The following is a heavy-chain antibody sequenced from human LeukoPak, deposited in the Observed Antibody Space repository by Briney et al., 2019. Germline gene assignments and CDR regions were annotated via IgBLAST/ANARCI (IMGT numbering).Heavy chain of an antibody. V-gene: IGHV1-69*04. CDR1: GGTFSSCA. D-gene: IGHD6-13*01. Sequence: SVKVSCKASGGTFSSCAISWVRQAPGQGLEWMGRIIPILGIANYAQKFQGRVTITADKSTSTAYMELSSLRSEDTAVYYCARDGGSSWYYFDYWGQGTLVTVSS. J-gene: IGHJ4*02. CDR2: IIPILGIA. CDR3: ARDGGSSWYYFDY.